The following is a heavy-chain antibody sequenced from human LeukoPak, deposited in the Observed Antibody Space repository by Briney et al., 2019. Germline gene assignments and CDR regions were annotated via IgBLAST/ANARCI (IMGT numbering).Heavy chain of an antibody. CDR2: INHSVST. CDR3: ARGSRGGRPMWELLRVWAFDI. Sequence: KPSETLSLTCAVYGGSFSGYYWSWIRHPPAKGLEWIGEINHSVSTNYNPSLKSRVTISVDTSKNQFSLKLSSVTAADTAVYYCARGSRGGRPMWELLRVWAFDIWGQGTMVTVSS. J-gene: IGHJ3*02. D-gene: IGHD1-26*01. V-gene: IGHV4-34*01. CDR1: GGSFSGYY.